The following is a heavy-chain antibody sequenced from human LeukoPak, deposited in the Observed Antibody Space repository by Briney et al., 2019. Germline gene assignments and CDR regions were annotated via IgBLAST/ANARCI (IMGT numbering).Heavy chain of an antibody. CDR3: ARRCSGGSCCDY. J-gene: IGHJ4*02. V-gene: IGHV4-4*02. CDR1: GGSISSSNW. Sequence: SETLSLTCAVSGGSISSSNWWSWVRQPPGKGLEWIGEIYHSGSTNYNPSLKSRVTISVDKSKNQLSLKLSVVTAADTAVYYCARRCSGGSCCDYWGQGTLVTVSS. CDR2: IYHSGST. D-gene: IGHD2-15*01.